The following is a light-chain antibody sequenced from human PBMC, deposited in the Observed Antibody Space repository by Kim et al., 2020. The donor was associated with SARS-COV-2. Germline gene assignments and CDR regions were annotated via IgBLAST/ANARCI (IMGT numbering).Light chain of an antibody. V-gene: IGKV1-9*01. J-gene: IGKJ1*01. CDR2: AAS. Sequence: AAVGDSVTITCRAIQDISNYLAWYQQDPGKAPKLLIYAASTLQSGVPSRFSGRGSGTEFTLTISSLQPEDFATYFCHQFHLYPRTFGQGTKVDIK. CDR1: QDISNY. CDR3: HQFHLYPRT.